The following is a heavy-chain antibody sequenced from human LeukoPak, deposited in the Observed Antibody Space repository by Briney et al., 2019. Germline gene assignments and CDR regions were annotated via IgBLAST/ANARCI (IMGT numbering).Heavy chain of an antibody. V-gene: IGHV1-3*01. CDR1: GYTFTSYA. D-gene: IGHD6-13*01. CDR2: INAGNGNT. Sequence: ASVKVSCKASGYTFTSYAMHWVRQAPGQRLEWMGWINAGNGNTKYSQKFQGRVTITRDTSASTAYMELSSLTSDDTAVYYCATLGEQQPYDAFDVWGQGTMVTVSS. J-gene: IGHJ3*01. CDR3: ATLGEQQPYDAFDV.